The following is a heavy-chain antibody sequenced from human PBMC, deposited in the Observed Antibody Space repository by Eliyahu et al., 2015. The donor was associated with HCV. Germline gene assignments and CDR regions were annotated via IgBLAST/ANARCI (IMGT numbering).Heavy chain of an antibody. CDR3: AKGAIAAAVRLTPRLHWYFDL. D-gene: IGHD6-13*01. CDR2: ISGSGGST. Sequence: EVQLLESGGGLVQPGGSLRLSCXASGFTFSSYAMSWVRQAPGKGLGWGSAISGSGGSTYYADSVKGRFTISRDNSKNTLYLQMNSLRAEDTAVYYCAKGAIAAAVRLTPRLHWYFDLWGRGTLVTVSS. CDR1: GFTFSSYA. V-gene: IGHV3-23*01. J-gene: IGHJ2*01.